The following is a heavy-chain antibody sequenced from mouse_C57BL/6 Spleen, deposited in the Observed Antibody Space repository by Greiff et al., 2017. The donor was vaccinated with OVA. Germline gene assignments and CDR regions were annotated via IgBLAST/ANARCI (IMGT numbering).Heavy chain of an antibody. CDR2: INPNYGTT. D-gene: IGHD1-1*01. Sequence: EVQLQESGTELVKPGASVKISCKASGYSFTDYNMNWVKQSNGKSLEWIGVINPNYGTTSYNQKFKGKATLTVDQSSSTAYMQLNSLTSEDSAVYYCAREGLVAPYAMDYWGQGTSVTVSS. CDR1: GYSFTDYN. V-gene: IGHV1-39*01. CDR3: AREGLVAPYAMDY. J-gene: IGHJ4*01.